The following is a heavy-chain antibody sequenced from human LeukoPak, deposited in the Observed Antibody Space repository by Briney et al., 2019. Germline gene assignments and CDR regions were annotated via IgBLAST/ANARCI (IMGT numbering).Heavy chain of an antibody. CDR3: ARSRGSGYYFDY. D-gene: IGHD3-3*01. J-gene: IGHJ4*02. CDR1: GGSISSYY. CDR2: IYYSGST. Sequence: NPSETLSLTCTVSGGSISSYYWSWIRQPPGKGLEWIGYIYYSGSTNYNPSLKSRVTISVDASKNQFSLKLGSVTAADTAVYYCARSRGSGYYFDYWGQGTLVTVSS. V-gene: IGHV4-59*01.